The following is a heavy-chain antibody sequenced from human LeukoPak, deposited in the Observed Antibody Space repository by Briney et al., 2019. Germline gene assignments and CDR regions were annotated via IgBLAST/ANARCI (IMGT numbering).Heavy chain of an antibody. CDR1: GDSFGSYS. CDR3: ATAKVSAYVTVRPDLYGMDV. J-gene: IGHJ6*02. D-gene: IGHD3-10*02. V-gene: IGHV1-24*01. Sequence: ASVKVSCKSSGDSFGSYSFSWVRQAPGQGLEWMGGFDPEDGETIYAQKFQGRVTMTEDTSTDTAYMELSSLRSEDTAVYYCATAKVSAYVTVRPDLYGMDVWGQGTTVTVSS. CDR2: FDPEDGET.